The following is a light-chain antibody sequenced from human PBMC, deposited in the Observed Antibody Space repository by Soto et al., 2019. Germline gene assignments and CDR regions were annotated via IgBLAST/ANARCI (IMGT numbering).Light chain of an antibody. CDR2: RVS. V-gene: IGKV2-30*02. Sequence: DVVMTQSPLSLPVTLGQPASISCRSSQGLVHRDGATFLAWFQQRPGQSPRHLIYRVSNRDSGVPDRFTGSGSGTDFTLQISRVEAEDVGVYYCMQGTHRPYTFGQGTKLEI. CDR1: QGLVHRDGATF. J-gene: IGKJ2*01. CDR3: MQGTHRPYT.